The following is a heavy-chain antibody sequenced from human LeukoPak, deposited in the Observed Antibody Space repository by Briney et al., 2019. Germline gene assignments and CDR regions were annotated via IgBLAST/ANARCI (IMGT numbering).Heavy chain of an antibody. J-gene: IGHJ4*02. V-gene: IGHV4-59*01. CDR1: GGSISSFY. D-gene: IGHD3-10*01. Sequence: SETLSLTCTVSGGSISSFYWTWIRQPPGKGLEWIGHIFYSGSTNYNPSLKSRVTISVDRSKDHFSLEMTFVTAADTAVYYCARRTLFGDYIDYWGQGALVRVSS. CDR3: ARRTLFGDYIDY. CDR2: IFYSGST.